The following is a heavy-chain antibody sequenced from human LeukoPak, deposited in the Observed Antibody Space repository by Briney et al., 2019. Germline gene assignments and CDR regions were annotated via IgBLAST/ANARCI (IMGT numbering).Heavy chain of an antibody. J-gene: IGHJ4*02. V-gene: IGHV1-69*05. CDR1: GGTFSSYA. CDR3: ASIFRYGVDY. D-gene: IGHD3-10*01. CDR2: IIPIFGTA. Sequence: ASVRVSCKASGGTFSSYAISWVRQAPGQGLEWMGRIIPIFGTAYYAQKFQGRVTITTDESTSTAYMELSSLRSEDTAVYYCASIFRYGVDYWGQGTLVTVSS.